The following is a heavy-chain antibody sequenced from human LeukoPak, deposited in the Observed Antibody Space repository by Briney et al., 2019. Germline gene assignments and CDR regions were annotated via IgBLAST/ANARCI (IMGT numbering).Heavy chain of an antibody. D-gene: IGHD6-13*01. CDR1: GFTFSSFG. J-gene: IGHJ5*02. CDR3: ARAAAVSGAFRDNWFDP. CDR2: ISGSGRDN. V-gene: IGHV3-23*01. Sequence: GGSLRLSCAASGFTFSSFGMSWVRQAPGKGLEWVSSISGSGRDNYYADSVKGRFTISRDNSKNTLYLQMNSLRAEDTAVYYCARAAAVSGAFRDNWFDPWGQGTLVTVSS.